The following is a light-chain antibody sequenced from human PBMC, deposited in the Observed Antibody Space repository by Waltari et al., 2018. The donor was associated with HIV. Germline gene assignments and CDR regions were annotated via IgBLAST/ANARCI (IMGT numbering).Light chain of an antibody. V-gene: IGLV1-47*01. J-gene: IGLJ2*01. Sequence: QSVLTQTPSASGTPGQRVTISCSGSSSNIGSNYVYWYQQLPGTAPKLLIYRNNQRPSGVPDRFSGSKSGTSASLAISRLRSEDEADYYCAAWDNSLSVLVVFGGGTKLTVL. CDR1: SSNIGSNY. CDR3: AAWDNSLSVLVV. CDR2: RNN.